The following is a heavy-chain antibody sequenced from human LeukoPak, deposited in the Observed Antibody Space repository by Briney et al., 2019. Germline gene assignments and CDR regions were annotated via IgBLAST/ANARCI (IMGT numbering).Heavy chain of an antibody. CDR2: INPNSGGT. J-gene: IGHJ4*02. CDR3: ARDAVRGSGWYEAFDY. D-gene: IGHD6-19*01. CDR1: GYTFTGYY. V-gene: IGHV1-2*02. Sequence: ASVKVSCKASGYTFTGYYMHWVRQAPGQGLEWMGWINPNSGGTNYAQKFQGRVTMTRDTSISTAYMELSRLRSDDTAVYYCARDAVRGSGWYEAFDYWGQGTLVTVSS.